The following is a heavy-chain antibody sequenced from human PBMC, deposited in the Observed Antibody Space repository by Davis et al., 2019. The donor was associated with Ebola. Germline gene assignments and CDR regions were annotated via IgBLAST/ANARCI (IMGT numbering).Heavy chain of an antibody. CDR3: ASDISGWDSPPHSFDF. CDR1: GYTFPSYG. J-gene: IGHJ4*02. CDR2: ISVYNGKS. V-gene: IGHV1-18*04. D-gene: IGHD6-19*01. Sequence: AASVKVSCKTSGYTFPSYGISWVRQAPGQGLEWMGWISVYNGKSKYAWTFQDRVTLTKDTSTNTAYLELRSLRPDDTAVYFCASDISGWDSPPHSFDFWGQGTLVTVSS.